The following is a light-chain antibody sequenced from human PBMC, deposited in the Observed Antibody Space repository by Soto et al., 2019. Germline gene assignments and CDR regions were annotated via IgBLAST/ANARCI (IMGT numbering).Light chain of an antibody. CDR2: YNT. CDR3: YSYAGRFTYV. Sequence: QPVLTQPPSVSGAPGQRVSISCTGSSSNIGAGYDVHWYQHLPGTAPKLLIYYNTNRPSGVPDRFSGSKSGTSASLAITGLQAEDEADYYCYSYAGRFTYVFGTGTKLTVL. V-gene: IGLV1-40*01. CDR1: SSNIGAGYD. J-gene: IGLJ1*01.